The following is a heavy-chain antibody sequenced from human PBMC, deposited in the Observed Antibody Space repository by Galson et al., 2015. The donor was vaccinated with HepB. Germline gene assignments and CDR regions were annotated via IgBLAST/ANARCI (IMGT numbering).Heavy chain of an antibody. Sequence: SLRLSCAASGFTFSIYAMTWVRQAPGKGLEWVSSITANDGSTYYADSVKGRFTIFRDNSKNALHLQMNSLRAEDTAVYYCAKGESSSWYNFDSWGQGTLVTVSS. CDR1: GFTFSIYA. J-gene: IGHJ4*02. V-gene: IGHV3-23*01. CDR3: AKGESSSWYNFDS. CDR2: ITANDGST. D-gene: IGHD6-13*01.